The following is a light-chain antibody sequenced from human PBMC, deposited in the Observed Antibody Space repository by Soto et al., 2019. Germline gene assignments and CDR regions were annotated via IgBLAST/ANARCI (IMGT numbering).Light chain of an antibody. Sequence: EIVLTQSPGTLSLSPGERATLSCRASQSVSSSYLAWYQQKPGQAPRLLIYGASSRATGIPDRFSGSGSVTDFTLPISRLEPEDFAVYYCQQYGSSLWTFGQGTKVEIK. CDR3: QQYGSSLWT. CDR2: GAS. J-gene: IGKJ1*01. V-gene: IGKV3-20*01. CDR1: QSVSSSY.